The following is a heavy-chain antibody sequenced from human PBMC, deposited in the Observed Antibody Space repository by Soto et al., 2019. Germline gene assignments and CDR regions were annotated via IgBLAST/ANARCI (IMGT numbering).Heavy chain of an antibody. J-gene: IGHJ4*02. V-gene: IGHV3-30*18. CDR1: GLGLSAFP. CDR3: TKGVVREPAYFDS. D-gene: IGHD3-10*01. Sequence: GFLRLSCELSGLGLSAFPMFWVRQAPGKGLEWVAFISYDGRNEDYADSVKGRFTISRDNSKNTLYLQMNSLSSEDTAVYYCTKGVVREPAYFDSWGQGTLVTVSS. CDR2: ISYDGRNE.